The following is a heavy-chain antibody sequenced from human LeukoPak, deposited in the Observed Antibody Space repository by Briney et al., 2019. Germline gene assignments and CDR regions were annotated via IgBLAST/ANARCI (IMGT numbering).Heavy chain of an antibody. Sequence: SETLSLTCTVSGGPISSGGYSWSPIRQSPGKGLERISYNYYGGSTYYRPSLLSRLIVSVDTSKSQLSLKLSSGTAADTAVYYCARASGADGTWYFDLWGRGTLVFVSS. CDR1: GGPISSGGYS. D-gene: IGHD6-13*01. J-gene: IGHJ2*01. V-gene: IGHV4-31*03. CDR3: ARASGADGTWYFDL. CDR2: NYYGGST.